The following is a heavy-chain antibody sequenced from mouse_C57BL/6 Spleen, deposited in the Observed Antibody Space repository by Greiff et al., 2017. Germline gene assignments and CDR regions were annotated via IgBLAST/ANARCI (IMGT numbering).Heavy chain of an antibody. Sequence: EVQRVESGGGLVKPGGSLKLSCAASGFTFSSYAMSWVRQTPEKRLEWVATISAGGGYTYYPDNVKGRSTISRDNAKNTLYLQMSHLKSDDTAMYYCAREGHSSFDYWGPGTTLTVSS. CDR3: AREGHSSFDY. J-gene: IGHJ2*01. CDR2: ISAGGGYT. CDR1: GFTFSSYA. D-gene: IGHD2-12*01. V-gene: IGHV5-4*01.